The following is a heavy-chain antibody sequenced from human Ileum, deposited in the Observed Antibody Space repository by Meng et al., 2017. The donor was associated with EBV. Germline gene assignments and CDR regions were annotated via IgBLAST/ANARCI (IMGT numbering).Heavy chain of an antibody. D-gene: IGHD6-19*01. CDR1: GFSLSTKGGG. J-gene: IGHJ4*02. CDR2: IYWDDDK. V-gene: IGHV2-5*02. CDR3: VHRWGGNGWGPFDY. Sequence: LVNPTQTLTLTCPLFGFSLSTKGGGVGWIRQPPGKALEWLALIYWDDDKRYRPSLQNRLTITKDTSKNQVVSTVTNMDPVDTAKYYCVHRWGGNGWGPFDYWGQGTLVTVSS.